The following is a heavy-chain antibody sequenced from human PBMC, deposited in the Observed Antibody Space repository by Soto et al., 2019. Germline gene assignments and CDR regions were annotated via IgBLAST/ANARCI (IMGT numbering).Heavy chain of an antibody. Sequence: KSSETLSLTCTVSGGSISSYYWSWIRQPPGKGLEWIGYIYYSGSTNYNPSLKSRVTISVDTSKNQFSLKLSSVTAADTAVYYCARGVVRGSGWYLQTYYYYYGMDVWGQGTTVTVSS. J-gene: IGHJ6*02. D-gene: IGHD6-19*01. CDR2: IYYSGST. CDR1: GGSISSYY. CDR3: ARGVVRGSGWYLQTYYYYYGMDV. V-gene: IGHV4-59*01.